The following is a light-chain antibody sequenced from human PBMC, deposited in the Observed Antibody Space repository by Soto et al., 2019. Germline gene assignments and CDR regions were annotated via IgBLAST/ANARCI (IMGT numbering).Light chain of an antibody. J-gene: IGKJ2*01. CDR2: GAS. CDR1: QSVSGSF. CDR3: HQYGSKPHT. Sequence: EIVLTQSPGTLSLSPGERATLSCRASQSVSGSFLSWYQQKPGQAPRLLIYGASSRATGIPDRFSGSGSGTDFTLTISRLEPEDFAVYYCHQYGSKPHTFGQGTKVDIK. V-gene: IGKV3-20*01.